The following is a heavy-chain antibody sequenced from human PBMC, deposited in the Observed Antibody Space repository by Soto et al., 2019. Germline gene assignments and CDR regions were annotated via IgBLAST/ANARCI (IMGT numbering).Heavy chain of an antibody. CDR3: ARPREGGYCSGGSCGFYMDV. V-gene: IGHV3-48*04. J-gene: IGHJ6*03. D-gene: IGHD2-15*01. Sequence: PGGSLRLSCAASGFTFSRYGMNWVRQAPGKGLEWVSFIGISGTSIFYADSVKGRFTISSDNAKKSIFLQMNSLRADDTAVYYCARPREGGYCSGGSCGFYMDVWGKGTTVTVSS. CDR2: IGISGTSI. CDR1: GFTFSRYG.